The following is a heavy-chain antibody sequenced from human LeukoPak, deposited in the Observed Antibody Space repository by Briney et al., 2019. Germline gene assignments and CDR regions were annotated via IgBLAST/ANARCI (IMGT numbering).Heavy chain of an antibody. CDR1: GYTFTGYY. CDR3: ARGPPYCSSTSCYYYYGMDV. J-gene: IGHJ6*02. CDR2: INPNSGGT. V-gene: IGHV1-2*04. Sequence: ASVKVSCKASGYTFTGYYMHWVRQAPGQGLEWMGWINPNSGGTNYARKFQGWVTMTRDTSISTAYMELSRLRSDDTAVYYCARGPPYCSSTSCYYYYGMDVWGQGTTVTVSS. D-gene: IGHD2-2*01.